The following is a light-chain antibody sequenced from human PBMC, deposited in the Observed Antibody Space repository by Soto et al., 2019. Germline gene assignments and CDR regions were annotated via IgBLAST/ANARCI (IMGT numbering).Light chain of an antibody. J-gene: IGLJ3*02. CDR1: NSDVGTYNL. CDR3: CSYARSSTCNWM. CDR2: EVN. Sequence: QSALTQPASVSGSPGQSITISCTGTNSDVGTYNLVSWYQQHPGKAPKLMIYEVNKRPSGVSNRFSGSKSGNTASLTISGLQAEDEAEYYCCSYARSSTCNWMFGGGTQLTVL. V-gene: IGLV2-23*02.